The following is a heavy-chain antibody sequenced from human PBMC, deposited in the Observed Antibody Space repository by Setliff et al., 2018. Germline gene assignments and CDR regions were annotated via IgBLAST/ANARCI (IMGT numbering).Heavy chain of an antibody. CDR1: GGSISTFY. CDR2: IHYSGST. J-gene: IGHJ4*02. Sequence: PSATLSLTCTVSGGSISTFYWSWIWQSPEKGLEWIAYIHYSGSTNQNPSLKSRVTISLDTPKNQFSLKLSYMTAADTAVYYCARFLNPRDGYQNSPGFDFWGQGALVTVSS. D-gene: IGHD2-21*01. V-gene: IGHV4-59*01. CDR3: ARFLNPRDGYQNSPGFDF.